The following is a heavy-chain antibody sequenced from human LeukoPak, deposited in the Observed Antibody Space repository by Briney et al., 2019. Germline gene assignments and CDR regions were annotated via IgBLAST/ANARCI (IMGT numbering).Heavy chain of an antibody. CDR3: VAAGVDIAAAGTQ. CDR1: GGSISSYF. V-gene: IGHV4-59*12. CDR2: IYYSGST. D-gene: IGHD6-13*01. J-gene: IGHJ4*02. Sequence: SETVSLTCTVSGGSISSYFWSWIRQPPGKGLEWIGYIYYSGSTNYNPSLKSRVTISVDTSKNQFSLKLSSVTAADTDVYYCVAAGVDIAAAGTQWGQGTLVTVSS.